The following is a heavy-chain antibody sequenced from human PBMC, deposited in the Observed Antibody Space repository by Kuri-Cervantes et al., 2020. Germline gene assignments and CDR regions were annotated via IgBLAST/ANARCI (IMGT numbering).Heavy chain of an antibody. Sequence: LRLSCAASGFTFSSYSMNWIRQPPGKGLEWIGYIYYSGSTYYNPSLKSRVTISVDTSKNQFSLKLSSVTAADTAVYYCAREVDYSDAFDIWGQGTMVTVSS. CDR3: AREVDYSDAFDI. J-gene: IGHJ3*02. CDR1: GFTFSSYS. V-gene: IGHV4-30-4*08. D-gene: IGHD2-15*01. CDR2: IYYSGST.